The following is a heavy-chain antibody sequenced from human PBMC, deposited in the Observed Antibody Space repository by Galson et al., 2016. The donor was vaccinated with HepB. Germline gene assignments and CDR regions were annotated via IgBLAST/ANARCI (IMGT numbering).Heavy chain of an antibody. CDR1: GFTIPFSNVW. V-gene: IGHV3-15*01. Sequence: SLRLSCAASGFTIPFSNVWLTWVRPAPGKGLEWVGRIKGKPDGGTTDYAAPVKGRFLISRHDSKNTLYLQMSSLKTEDTAMYYCTTLRPDYYESSGYLSNWGQGTLVTVSA. J-gene: IGHJ1*01. CDR3: TTLRPDYYESSGYLSN. CDR2: IKGKPDGGTT. D-gene: IGHD3-22*01.